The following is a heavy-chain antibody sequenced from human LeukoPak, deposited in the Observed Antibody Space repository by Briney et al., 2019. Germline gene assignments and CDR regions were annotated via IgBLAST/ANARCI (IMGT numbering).Heavy chain of an antibody. CDR2: ISAYNGNT. CDR1: GYTFTSYG. CDR3: ARDSPMVRGVIIKNDAFDI. J-gene: IGHJ3*02. Sequence: ASVKVSCKASGYTFTSYGISWVRQAPGQRLEWMGWISAYNGNTNYAQKLQGRVTMTTDTSTSTDYMELRSLRYDDTAVYYCARDSPMVRGVIIKNDAFDIWGQGTMVTVSS. D-gene: IGHD3-10*01. V-gene: IGHV1-18*01.